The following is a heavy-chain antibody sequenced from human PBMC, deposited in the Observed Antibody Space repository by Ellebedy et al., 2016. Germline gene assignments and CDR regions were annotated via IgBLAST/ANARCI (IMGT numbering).Heavy chain of an antibody. CDR2: ISSSGSHI. CDR3: ARTYDFWSSSRFDY. J-gene: IGHJ4*02. D-gene: IGHD3-3*01. V-gene: IGHV3-21*01. Sequence: GGSLRLXXAASGFTFRTYTMNWVRQAPGKGLEWVSSISSSGSHIYYADSVKGRLTISRDNAKNSLSLQMNSLRAVDTAVYYCARTYDFWSSSRFDYWGQGTLVTVSS. CDR1: GFTFRTYT.